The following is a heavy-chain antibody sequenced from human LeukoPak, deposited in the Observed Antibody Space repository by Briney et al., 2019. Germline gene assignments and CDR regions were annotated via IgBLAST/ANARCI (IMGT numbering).Heavy chain of an antibody. Sequence: ASVKVSCKASGGTFSSYAISWVRQAPGQGLEWMGWISAYNGNTNYAQKLQGRVTMTTDTSTSTAYMELRSLRSDDTAVYYCTTYSSGWYMYFQHWGQGTLVTVSS. V-gene: IGHV1-18*01. CDR3: TTYSSGWYMYFQH. CDR1: GGTFSSYA. D-gene: IGHD6-19*01. CDR2: ISAYNGNT. J-gene: IGHJ1*01.